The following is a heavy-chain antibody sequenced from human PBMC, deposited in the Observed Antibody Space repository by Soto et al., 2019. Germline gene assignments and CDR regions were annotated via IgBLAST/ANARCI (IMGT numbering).Heavy chain of an antibody. Sequence: VPLVESGGGSVQPGGSLRLSCVASGITFSGFWMHWVRQVPGKGLVWVARVDSAGSGTSYADSVKGRFTISRDNAKNTLSLKMDSLRVEDTGVYYCATVFEHWGQGIPVTVSS. CDR3: ATVFEH. V-gene: IGHV3-74*01. CDR2: VDSAGSGT. CDR1: GITFSGFW. J-gene: IGHJ4*02.